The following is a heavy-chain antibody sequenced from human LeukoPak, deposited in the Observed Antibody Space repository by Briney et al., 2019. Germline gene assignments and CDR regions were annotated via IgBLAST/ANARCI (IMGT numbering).Heavy chain of an antibody. D-gene: IGHD2-8*01. CDR1: GYTLTELS. J-gene: IGHJ6*03. CDR3: ARGVLKYYYYYYMDV. CDR2: FDPEDGET. Sequence: ASVKVSCKVSGYTLTELSMHWVRQAPGKGLEWMGGFDPEDGETIYAQKFQGRVTMTEDTSTDTAYMELSRLRSEDTAVYYCARGVLKYYYYYYMDVWGKGTTVTVSS. V-gene: IGHV1-24*01.